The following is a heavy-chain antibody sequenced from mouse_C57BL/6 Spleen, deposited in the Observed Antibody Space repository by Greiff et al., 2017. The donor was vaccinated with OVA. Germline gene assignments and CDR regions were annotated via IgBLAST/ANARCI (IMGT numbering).Heavy chain of an antibody. D-gene: IGHD2-4*01. CDR1: GYAFSSSW. CDR3: ARTLMITTRYFDY. V-gene: IGHV1-82*01. J-gene: IGHJ2*01. CDR2: IYPGDGDT. Sequence: VKLQQSGPELVKPGASVKISCKASGYAFSSSWMNWVKQRPGKGLEWIGRIYPGDGDTNYNGKFKGKATLTADKSSSTAYMQLSSLTSEDSAVYFCARTLMITTRYFDYWGQGTTLTVSS.